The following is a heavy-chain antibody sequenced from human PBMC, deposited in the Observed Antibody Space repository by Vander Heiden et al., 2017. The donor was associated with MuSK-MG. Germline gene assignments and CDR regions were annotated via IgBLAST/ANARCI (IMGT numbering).Heavy chain of an antibody. Sequence: QVQLQESGPGLVKPSETLSLTCAVSGYSISSGYYWGWIRQPPGKGLEWIGSIYHSGSTYYNPSLKSRVTISVDTSKNQFSLKLSSVTAADTAVYYCARPRGSDFCSGQGAFDIWGQGKMVTVSS. CDR2: IYHSGST. CDR3: ARPRGSDFCSGQGAFDI. D-gene: IGHD3-3*01. CDR1: GYSISSGYY. J-gene: IGHJ3*02. V-gene: IGHV4-38-2*01.